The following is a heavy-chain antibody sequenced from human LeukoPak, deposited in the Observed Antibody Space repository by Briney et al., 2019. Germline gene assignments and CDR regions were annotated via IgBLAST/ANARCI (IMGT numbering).Heavy chain of an antibody. J-gene: IGHJ6*03. V-gene: IGHV1-69*13. D-gene: IGHD2-2*01. CDR3: ARAPLPPAANYYYMDV. CDR1: GGTFSSYA. CDR2: ITPIFGTA. Sequence: AXVKVSCKASGGTFSSYAISWVRQAPGQGLEWMGGITPIFGTANYAQKLQGRVTITADESTSTAYMELSSLRSEDTAVYYCARAPLPPAANYYYMDVWGKGTTVTVSS.